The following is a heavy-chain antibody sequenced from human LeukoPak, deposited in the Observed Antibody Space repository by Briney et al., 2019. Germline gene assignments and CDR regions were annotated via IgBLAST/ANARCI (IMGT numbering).Heavy chain of an antibody. D-gene: IGHD6-19*01. CDR3: ASIGPSYSSGWYPDENFDY. Sequence: ASVKVSCKAFGYTFTGYYMHWVRQAPGQGLEWMGWINPNSGGTNYAQKFQGGVTMTRDTSISTAYMELSRLRSDDTAVYYCASIGPSYSSGWYPDENFDYWGQGTLVTVSS. CDR2: INPNSGGT. V-gene: IGHV1-2*02. CDR1: GYTFTGYY. J-gene: IGHJ4*02.